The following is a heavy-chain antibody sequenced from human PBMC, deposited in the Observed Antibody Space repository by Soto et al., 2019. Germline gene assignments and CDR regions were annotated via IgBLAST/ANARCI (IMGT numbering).Heavy chain of an antibody. J-gene: IGHJ3*02. CDR1: GFTFSSYA. V-gene: IGHV3-30-3*01. D-gene: IGHD6-13*01. CDR2: ISYDGSNK. CDR3: ARSSSWSHGAFDI. Sequence: GGSLRLSCAASGFTFSSYAMHWVRQAPGKGLEWVAVISYDGSNKYYADSVKGRFTIPRDNSKNTLYLQMNSLRAEDTAVYYCARSSSWSHGAFDIWGQGTMVTVSS.